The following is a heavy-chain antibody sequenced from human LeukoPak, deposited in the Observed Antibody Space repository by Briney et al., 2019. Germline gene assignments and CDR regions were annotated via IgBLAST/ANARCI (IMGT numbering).Heavy chain of an antibody. V-gene: IGHV4-59*01. CDR2: IHYTGST. J-gene: IGHJ5*02. CDR1: GGSISSYY. CDR3: ARGGYYGSGNDFRFDP. D-gene: IGHD3-10*01. Sequence: SETLSLTCTVSGGSISSYYWSWIRQSPGKGLGCIGYIHYTGSTNYNPSLKSRVTISVETSKNQFSLKLKSVTAADTAVYYCARGGYYGSGNDFRFDPWGQGTLVTVSS.